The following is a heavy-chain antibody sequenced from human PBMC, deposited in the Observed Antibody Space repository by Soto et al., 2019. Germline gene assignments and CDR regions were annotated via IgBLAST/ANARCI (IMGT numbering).Heavy chain of an antibody. Sequence: SQTLSLTCVISGDSVSSNSAAWNWIRQSPSRGLEWLGRTYYRSKWYNDYAVSVKSRITINPDTSKNQFSLQLNSVTPEDTAVYYCARDLGSSSSSYYYYGMDVWGQGTTVTVSS. CDR1: GDSVSSNSAA. CDR3: ARDLGSSSSSYYYYGMDV. J-gene: IGHJ6*02. D-gene: IGHD6-6*01. CDR2: TYYRSKWYN. V-gene: IGHV6-1*01.